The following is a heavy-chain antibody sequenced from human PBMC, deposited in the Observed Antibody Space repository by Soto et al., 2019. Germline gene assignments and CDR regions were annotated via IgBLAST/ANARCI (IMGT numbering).Heavy chain of an antibody. Sequence: SETLSLTCTVSVGSISSYYWSWIRQPAGKGLEWIGRIYTSGSTNSNPSLKSRVTMSGDTPKNQFALKLSSVTAADTAVYYCARNHYYGSGSHPFDYWTQGTLVTVSS. CDR2: IYTSGST. CDR1: VGSISSYY. J-gene: IGHJ4*02. CDR3: ARNHYYGSGSHPFDY. V-gene: IGHV4-4*07. D-gene: IGHD3-10*01.